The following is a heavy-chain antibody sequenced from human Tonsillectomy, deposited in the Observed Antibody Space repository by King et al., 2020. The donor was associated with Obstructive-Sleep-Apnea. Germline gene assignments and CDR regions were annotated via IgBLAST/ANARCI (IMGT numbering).Heavy chain of an antibody. D-gene: IGHD3-9*01. Sequence: VQLQESGPGLVKPSQTLSLTCTVSGGSISSGGYYWTWIRQHPGKGLEWIGYISYSGSTYYNPSLKRRGTISVDTSKNQLSLKLSSVTAADTAVYYCARDPAYYDSHDAFDIWGQGTMVTVSS. V-gene: IGHV4-31*03. CDR1: GGSISSGGYY. CDR2: ISYSGST. CDR3: ARDPAYYDSHDAFDI. J-gene: IGHJ3*02.